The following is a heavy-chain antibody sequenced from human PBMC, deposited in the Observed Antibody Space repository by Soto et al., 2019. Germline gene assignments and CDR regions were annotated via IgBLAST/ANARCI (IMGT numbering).Heavy chain of an antibody. CDR1: GFTLNTYG. V-gene: IGHV3-33*07. D-gene: IGHD3-22*01. Sequence: RRLSCAASGFTLNTYGMYWVRQAPGKGLEWVAVSWYDGTNKDYADSVKGRFTISRDNSRNTLYLQMNSLRAEDTAVYYCARGYLLWSRYFYCYMDVWGQGPSVTVFS. J-gene: IGHJ6*02. CDR3: ARGYLLWSRYFYCYMDV. CDR2: SWYDGTNK.